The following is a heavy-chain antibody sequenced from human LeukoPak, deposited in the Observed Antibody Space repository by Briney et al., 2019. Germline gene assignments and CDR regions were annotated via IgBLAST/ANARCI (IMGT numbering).Heavy chain of an antibody. CDR1: GITLSIYW. J-gene: IGHJ4*02. Sequence: GGSLRLSCAASGITLSIYWLSWVRQAPGKGLEWVANIKQDGSEKYYVDSVNGRFIISRDNANNSLYLQMNSLRAEDTAVYYCVRSGSGYFDYWGQGTLVTVSS. CDR2: IKQDGSEK. V-gene: IGHV3-7*03. CDR3: VRSGSGYFDY.